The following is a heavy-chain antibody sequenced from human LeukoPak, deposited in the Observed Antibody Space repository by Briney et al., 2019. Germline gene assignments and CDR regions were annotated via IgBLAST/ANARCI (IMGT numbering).Heavy chain of an antibody. V-gene: IGHV3-23*01. J-gene: IGHJ3*02. Sequence: GGSLRLSCAASGFTFSSYAMSWVRQAPGKGLEWVSAISGSGGSTYYADSVKGRFTISRDNSKNTLYLQMNSLRAEDTAVYYCAKKYYYGSGSYYYAFNIWAKGTMVTVSS. CDR2: ISGSGGST. CDR1: GFTFSSYA. CDR3: AKKYYYGSGSYYYAFNI. D-gene: IGHD3-10*01.